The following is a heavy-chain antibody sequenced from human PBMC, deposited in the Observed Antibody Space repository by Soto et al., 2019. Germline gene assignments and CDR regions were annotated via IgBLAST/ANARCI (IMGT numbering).Heavy chain of an antibody. CDR1: GFSLNTCGTG. J-gene: IGHJ4*02. D-gene: IGHD3-16*01. CDR3: ARALGSWGAYYFDY. Sequence: QITLKESSPTLVKPTQTLTLTCTVSGFSLNTCGTGVGWIRQPPGKALEWLALIYWDDDKRYSPSLKSRLTITKDTSKNQVVLTMTNMDPVDTVTYYCARALGSWGAYYFDYWGQGTLVTVSS. CDR2: IYWDDDK. V-gene: IGHV2-5*02.